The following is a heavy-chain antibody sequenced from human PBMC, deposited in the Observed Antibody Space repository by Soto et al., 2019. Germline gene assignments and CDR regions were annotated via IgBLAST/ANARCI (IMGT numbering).Heavy chain of an antibody. D-gene: IGHD5-18*01. CDR1: GFTVSSFA. CDR3: AGPGYSSQDY. CDR2: ISGSGDGT. V-gene: IGHV3-23*01. J-gene: IGHJ4*02. Sequence: PGGSLRLSCAASGFTVSSFALSWVRQAPGKGLEWVSAISGSGDGTDYAASVKGRFTISRDNSKNTLYLQMNSLRAEDTAVYYCAGPGYSSQDYWGQGALVTVSS.